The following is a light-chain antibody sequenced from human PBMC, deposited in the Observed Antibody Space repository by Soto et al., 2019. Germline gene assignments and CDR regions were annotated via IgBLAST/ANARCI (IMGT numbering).Light chain of an antibody. CDR1: SSDVGHSNR. J-gene: IGLJ1*01. CDR2: DVG. Sequence: QSVLTQPPSVSGSPGQSVTISCTGTSSDVGHSNRVSWYQQPPGTAPKLLIYDVGSRPSGVPDRFSGSTSGNTASLTISGLHTEDEADYYCASYTRTNTYVFGSGTKVTVL. CDR3: ASYTRTNTYV. V-gene: IGLV2-18*02.